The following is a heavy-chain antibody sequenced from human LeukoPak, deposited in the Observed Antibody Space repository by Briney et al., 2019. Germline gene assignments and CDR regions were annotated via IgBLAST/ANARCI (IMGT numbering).Heavy chain of an antibody. CDR3: ARFPYSSGWYFDY. D-gene: IGHD6-19*01. CDR2: IIPIFGTA. J-gene: IGHJ4*02. Sequence: ASVKVSCKASGGTFSSYAISWVRQAPGQGLEWMGGIIPIFGTANYAQKFQGRVTITTDESTSTAYMELSRLRSDDTAVYYCARFPYSSGWYFDYWGQGTLVTVSS. V-gene: IGHV1-69*05. CDR1: GGTFSSYA.